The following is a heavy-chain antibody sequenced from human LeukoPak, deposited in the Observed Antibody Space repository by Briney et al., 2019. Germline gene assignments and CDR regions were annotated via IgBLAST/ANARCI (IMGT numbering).Heavy chain of an antibody. CDR1: GGSISSYY. V-gene: IGHV4-59*01. D-gene: IGHD5-24*01. Sequence: SETLSLTCTVSGGSISSYYWSWIRQPPGKGLEWIGYIYYSGSTNYNPSLKSRVTISVDTFKNQFSLKLSSVTAADTAVYYCATQVEMATIFAFDIWGQGTMVTVSS. CDR2: IYYSGST. CDR3: ATQVEMATIFAFDI. J-gene: IGHJ3*02.